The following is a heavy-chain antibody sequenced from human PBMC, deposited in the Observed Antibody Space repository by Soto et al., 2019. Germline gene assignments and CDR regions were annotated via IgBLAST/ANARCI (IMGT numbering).Heavy chain of an antibody. D-gene: IGHD3-16*01. Sequence: QVHLVQSGAEVKKPGASVKVSCTASGYTLTKFGVSWVRQAPGQGLEWIGWISAYNGNTNYSQKFQGRVTMTPDTSTSTAYMELRSLRADDTAVYYCARGGTPIDSWGQGTLVTVSS. CDR2: ISAYNGNT. CDR1: GYTLTKFG. J-gene: IGHJ4*02. V-gene: IGHV1-18*01. CDR3: ARGGTPIDS.